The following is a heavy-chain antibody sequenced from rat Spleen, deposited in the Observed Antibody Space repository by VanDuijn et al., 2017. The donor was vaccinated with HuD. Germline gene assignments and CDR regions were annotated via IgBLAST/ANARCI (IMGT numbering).Heavy chain of an antibody. CDR1: GFSLISNS. Sequence: QVQLKESGPGLVQPSQTLSLTCTVSGFSLISNSVHWVRQPPGKGLEWMGGIWGDGSTDYNSALKSRLNISRDTSKSQVFLRMNSLLSEDTAIYYCIRDDYRGWFAYWGQGTLVTVSS. CDR2: IWGDGST. V-gene: IGHV2-1*01. D-gene: IGHD1-7*01. CDR3: IRDDYRGWFAY. J-gene: IGHJ3*01.